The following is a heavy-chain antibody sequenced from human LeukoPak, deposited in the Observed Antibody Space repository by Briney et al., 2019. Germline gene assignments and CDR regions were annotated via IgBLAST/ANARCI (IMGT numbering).Heavy chain of an antibody. CDR1: GYTFTNYY. CDR2: INPSGGST. V-gene: IGHV1-46*01. Sequence: ASVKVSCKASGYTFTNYYMHWVRQAPGQGLEWMGFINPSGGSTSYAQKFQGRVTMTRDKSTSTVYMELSSLRSEDTAVYYCARNTDSGFDYWGQGTLVTVSS. CDR3: ARNTDSGFDY. D-gene: IGHD1-26*01. J-gene: IGHJ4*02.